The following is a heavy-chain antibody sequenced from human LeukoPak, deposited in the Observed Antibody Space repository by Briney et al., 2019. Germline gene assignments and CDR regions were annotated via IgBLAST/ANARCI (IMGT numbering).Heavy chain of an antibody. CDR2: ISSSSSYI. CDR1: GFTFSSYS. D-gene: IGHD2-2*03. J-gene: IGHJ3*02. CDR3: ASGYCSSTSCQYSAFDI. Sequence: GGSLRLSCAASGFTFSSYSMNWVRQAPGKGLEWVSSISSSSSYIYYADSVKGRSTISRDNAKNSLYLQMNSLRAEDTAVYYCASGYCSSTSCQYSAFDIWGQGTMVTVSS. V-gene: IGHV3-21*01.